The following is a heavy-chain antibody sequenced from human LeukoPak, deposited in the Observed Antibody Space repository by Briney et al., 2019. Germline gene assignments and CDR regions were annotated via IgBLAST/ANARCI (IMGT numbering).Heavy chain of an antibody. D-gene: IGHD6-13*01. Sequence: GGSLRLSCAPSGFSFDSYGFHWVRQAPGKGLEWVAFIRYAGGETYYADSVKGRFTTSRDNAKNSLYLQMNSLRAEDTAVYYCARDSSGWYHWFDPWGQGTLVTVSS. CDR2: IRYAGGET. CDR1: GFSFDSYG. V-gene: IGHV3-30*02. CDR3: ARDSSGWYHWFDP. J-gene: IGHJ5*02.